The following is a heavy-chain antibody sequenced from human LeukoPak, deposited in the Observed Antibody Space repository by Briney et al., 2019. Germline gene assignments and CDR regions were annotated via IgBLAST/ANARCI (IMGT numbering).Heavy chain of an antibody. V-gene: IGHV1-2*02. CDR1: GYTFTAYY. D-gene: IGHD2-21*01. CDR3: ARARASAHFDY. J-gene: IGHJ4*02. Sequence: ASVKVSCKASGYTFTAYYTHWMRQAPGQGLEWMGWFNPNSGDSNFAQKFQGRVTMTRDTSISTAYVELSRLRSDDTAVYYCARARASAHFDYWGQGTLVTVSS. CDR2: FNPNSGDS.